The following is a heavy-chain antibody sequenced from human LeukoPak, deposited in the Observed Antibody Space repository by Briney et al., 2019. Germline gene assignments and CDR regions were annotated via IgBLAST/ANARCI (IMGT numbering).Heavy chain of an antibody. CDR2: IIPIFGTA. Sequence: SVKVSCKASGGTFSSYAISWVRQAPGQGLEGMGGIIPIFGTANYAQKFQGRLTITTDESTSTAYMELSSLRSEDTAVYYCARDGGRDGYNHFDYWGQGTLVTVSS. D-gene: IGHD5-24*01. V-gene: IGHV1-69*05. J-gene: IGHJ4*02. CDR3: ARDGGRDGYNHFDY. CDR1: GGTFSSYA.